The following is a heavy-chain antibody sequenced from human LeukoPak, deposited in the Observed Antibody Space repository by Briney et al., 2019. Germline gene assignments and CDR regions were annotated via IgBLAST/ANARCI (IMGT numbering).Heavy chain of an antibody. J-gene: IGHJ6*02. CDR1: GGTFSSYA. Sequence: ASVKVSCNASGGTFSSYAISWVRQAPGQGLEWMGWINPNSGGTNYAQKFQGRVTMTRDTSISTAYMELSRLRSDDTAVYYCARDFIPLHTYYYGMDVWGQGTTVTVSS. CDR3: ARDFIPLHTYYYGMDV. V-gene: IGHV1-2*02. CDR2: INPNSGGT. D-gene: IGHD3-16*02.